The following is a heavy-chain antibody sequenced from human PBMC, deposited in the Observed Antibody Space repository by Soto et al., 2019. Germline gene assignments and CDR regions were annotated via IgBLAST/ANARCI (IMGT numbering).Heavy chain of an antibody. V-gene: IGHV3-15*07. CDR3: TTSNYYESGTYPQAPFDY. CDR1: GFTFTNAW. Sequence: EVHLLESGGGLVKPGGSLRLSCAASGFTFTNAWMTWIRQVPGKGLEWVDRIQSKTDGATTDHAEHVKGRFTISRDDSKNTLYLDMNSLKTEDTALYYCTTSNYYESGTYPQAPFDYWGPGTLVTVSS. D-gene: IGHD3-10*01. J-gene: IGHJ4*02. CDR2: IQSKTDGATT.